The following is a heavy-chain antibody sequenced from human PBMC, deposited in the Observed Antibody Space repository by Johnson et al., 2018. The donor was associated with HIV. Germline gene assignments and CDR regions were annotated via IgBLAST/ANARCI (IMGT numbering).Heavy chain of an antibody. V-gene: IGHV3-9*01. D-gene: IGHD6-13*01. Sequence: VQLVESGGGVVRPGGSLRLSCAASGFTFDDYAMHWVRQAPGKGLEWVSGISWNSGSIGYADSVKGRFTISRDNAKNSLYLQMNSLRAEDTALYYCATLSSSPAPFDIWGQGTKVTVSS. CDR2: ISWNSGSI. CDR1: GFTFDDYA. J-gene: IGHJ3*02. CDR3: ATLSSSPAPFDI.